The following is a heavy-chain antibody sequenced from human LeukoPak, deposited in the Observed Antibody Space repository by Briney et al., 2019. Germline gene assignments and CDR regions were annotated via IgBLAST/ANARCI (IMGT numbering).Heavy chain of an antibody. CDR2: ISSSSSYI. V-gene: IGHV3-21*01. CDR3: ARVNAGGGFDP. CDR1: GFTFSSYS. D-gene: IGHD1-26*01. Sequence: GGSLRLSCAASGFTFSSYSMNWVRQAPGKGLEWVSSISSSSSYIYYAGSVKGRFTISRDNAKNSLYLQMNSLRAEDTAVYYCARVNAGGGFDPWGQGTLVTVSS. J-gene: IGHJ5*02.